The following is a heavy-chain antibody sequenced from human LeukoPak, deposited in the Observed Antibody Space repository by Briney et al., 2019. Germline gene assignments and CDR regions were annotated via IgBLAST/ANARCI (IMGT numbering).Heavy chain of an antibody. Sequence: SETLSLTCTVSGGSISSSSYHWGWIRQPPGKGLEWIGSIYYSGRTYYNPSLKSRVTISVDTSRNQFSLKLSSVTAADTAVYYCARRRDYYDSSGYAFDYWGQGTLVTVSS. J-gene: IGHJ4*02. CDR3: ARRRDYYDSSGYAFDY. CDR1: GGSISSSSYH. D-gene: IGHD3-22*01. V-gene: IGHV4-39*01. CDR2: IYYSGRT.